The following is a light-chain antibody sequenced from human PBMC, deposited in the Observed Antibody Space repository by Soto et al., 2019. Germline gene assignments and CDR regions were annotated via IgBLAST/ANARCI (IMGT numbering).Light chain of an antibody. CDR3: QSYDDSLSVHYV. V-gene: IGLV1-40*01. J-gene: IGLJ1*01. Sequence: QSVLTQPPSVSGAPGQRVTISCTGSSSNIGSTYDVQWYQQLPGTAPKLLIHGNTDRPSGVPDRFSGSKSGTSASLAITGLQADDEADYYCQSYDDSLSVHYVFGNGTKVIVL. CDR2: GNT. CDR1: SSNIGSTYD.